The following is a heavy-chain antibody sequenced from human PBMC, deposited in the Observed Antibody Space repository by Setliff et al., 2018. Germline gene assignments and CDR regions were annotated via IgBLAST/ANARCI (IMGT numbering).Heavy chain of an antibody. Sequence: KASETLSLTCTVSGGSISPYFWRWNRQPPGKGLEWIGSIYNNGNTNFNTSLKTRVTMSVETSKNQFALNLRSVTAADAAVYYCVRDRTAYSYGLDVWGQGTTVTVSS. CDR2: IYNNGNT. J-gene: IGHJ6*02. CDR1: GGSISPYF. V-gene: IGHV4-4*08. D-gene: IGHD5-18*01. CDR3: VRDRTAYSYGLDV.